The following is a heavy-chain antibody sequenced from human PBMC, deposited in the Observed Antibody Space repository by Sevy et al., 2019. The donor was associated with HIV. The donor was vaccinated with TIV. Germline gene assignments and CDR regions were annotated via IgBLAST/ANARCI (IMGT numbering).Heavy chain of an antibody. CDR3: AGSYYNFWNGYYNPFDS. V-gene: IGHV4-39*01. CDR2: VYYTGTT. CDR1: GDSISSNNYY. J-gene: IGHJ4*02. D-gene: IGHD3-3*01. Sequence: SETLSLTCAVSGDSISSNNYYWGWIRQSPGKGLEWIGIVYYTGTTYYNPSLKSRVTISVETSKSQFSLRLSSVTAADTAVYFCAGSYYNFWNGYYNPFDSWGQGTLVTVSS.